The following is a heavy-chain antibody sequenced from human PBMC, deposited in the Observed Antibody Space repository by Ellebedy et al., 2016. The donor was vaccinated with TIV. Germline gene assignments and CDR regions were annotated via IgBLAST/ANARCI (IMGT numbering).Heavy chain of an antibody. J-gene: IGHJ4*02. CDR1: GYTFIDYY. CDR3: ARGGVGRYCTNGVCLQALDY. V-gene: IGHV1-2*04. D-gene: IGHD2-8*01. CDR2: INPNSGGT. Sequence: GESLKISCKASGYTFIDYYIHWVRQAPGQGLEWMGWINPNSGGTNYAQKFQGWVTMTRDTSASTAYMELSSLRSEDTAVYYCARGGVGRYCTNGVCLQALDYWGQGTLVTVSS.